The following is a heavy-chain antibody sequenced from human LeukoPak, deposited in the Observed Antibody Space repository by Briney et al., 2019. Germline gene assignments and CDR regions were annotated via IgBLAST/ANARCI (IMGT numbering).Heavy chain of an antibody. CDR3: AKDHCGGDCYPAGFDP. CDR2: ISWNSGSI. V-gene: IGHV3-9*01. D-gene: IGHD2-21*02. Sequence: GRSLRLSCAASGFTFDDYAMHWVRQAPGKGLEWVSGISWNSGSIGYADSVKGRFTISRDNAKNSLYLQMNSLRAEDTALYYCAKDHCGGDCYPAGFDPWGQGTLVTVSS. J-gene: IGHJ5*02. CDR1: GFTFDDYA.